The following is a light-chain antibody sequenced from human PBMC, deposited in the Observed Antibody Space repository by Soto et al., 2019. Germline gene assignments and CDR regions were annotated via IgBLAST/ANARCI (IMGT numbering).Light chain of an antibody. V-gene: IGKV3-20*01. J-gene: IGKJ5*01. CDR2: GAS. CDR1: QSISSIF. Sequence: TKSPAILSLSPAERASLACGASQSISSIFLAWYQQKPGQAPRLLIYGASSRATGIPDRFSGTGSETDFTLTICGLEPEDFAVYYCQHYATPPINFGQGTRLEI. CDR3: QHYATPPIN.